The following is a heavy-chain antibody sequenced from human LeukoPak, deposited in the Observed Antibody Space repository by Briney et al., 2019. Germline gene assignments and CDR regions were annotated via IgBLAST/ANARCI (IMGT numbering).Heavy chain of an antibody. D-gene: IGHD3-22*01. CDR2: IQTSGST. V-gene: IGHV4-4*07. J-gene: IGHJ4*02. CDR1: GGSMSTYY. Sequence: PSETLSLTCTVSGGSMSTYYWSWVRQPAGKGLEWIGRIQTSGSTKYNPSLKSRVTISVDTSKNQFSLKLSSVTAADTAVYYCARDSDYDSSGPLFDYWGQGTLVTVSS. CDR3: ARDSDYDSSGPLFDY.